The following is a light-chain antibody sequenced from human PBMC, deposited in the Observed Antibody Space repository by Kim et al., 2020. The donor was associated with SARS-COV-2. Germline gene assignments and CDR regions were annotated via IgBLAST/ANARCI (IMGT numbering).Light chain of an antibody. V-gene: IGLV3-19*01. J-gene: IGLJ3*02. CDR2: GKN. CDR1: SLRSYY. CDR3: NSRDSSGNHLV. Sequence: ALGQTVRITCQGDSLRSYYASWYQQKPGQAPVLVIYGKNNRPSGIPDRFSCSSSGNTASLTITGAQAEDEADYYCNSRDSSGNHLVFGGGTQLTVL.